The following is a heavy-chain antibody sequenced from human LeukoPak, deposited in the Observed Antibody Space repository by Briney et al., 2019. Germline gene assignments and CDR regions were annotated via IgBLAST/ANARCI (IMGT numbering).Heavy chain of an antibody. D-gene: IGHD1-26*01. Sequence: GGSLRLSCTASGFTFSTYAMTWVRQAPGKGLEWVSSISGSGDSTYYADSVKGRFTISRDYSKNTLYLQMNSLRADDTALYHCARDSGSYLQPTDYWGQGTLVTVSS. CDR1: GFTFSTYA. V-gene: IGHV3-23*01. CDR3: ARDSGSYLQPTDY. J-gene: IGHJ4*02. CDR2: ISGSGDST.